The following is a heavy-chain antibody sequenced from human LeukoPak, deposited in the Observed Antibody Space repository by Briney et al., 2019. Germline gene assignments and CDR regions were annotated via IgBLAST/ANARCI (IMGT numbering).Heavy chain of an antibody. CDR2: IYGGGDS. CDR3: TRLLPSSHHFFDS. J-gene: IGHJ4*02. Sequence: GGSLRLSCAVSGFTVSNDYMSWVRQAPGKGLEWVSVIYGGGDSYYADSVRGRFTISRDNFENTLFLQMDSLRAEDTAVYCTRLLPSSHHFFDSWGQGTLVTVSS. D-gene: IGHD6-6*01. CDR1: GFTVSNDY. V-gene: IGHV3-53*01.